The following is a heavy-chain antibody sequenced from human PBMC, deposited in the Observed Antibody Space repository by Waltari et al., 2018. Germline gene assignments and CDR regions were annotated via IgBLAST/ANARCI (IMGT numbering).Heavy chain of an antibody. CDR1: GFTFSLYV. CDR2: IGTAGDT. Sequence: EVQLVESGGGLVQPGGSLRLSCAASGFTFSLYVLHWVRTATGKGPDWVSAIGTAGDTYYPGSVKGRFTISRENAKNSLYLQMNSLRAGDTAVYYCARGANVLLWFGEFDYWGQGTLVTVSS. V-gene: IGHV3-13*01. CDR3: ARGANVLLWFGEFDY. D-gene: IGHD3-10*01. J-gene: IGHJ4*02.